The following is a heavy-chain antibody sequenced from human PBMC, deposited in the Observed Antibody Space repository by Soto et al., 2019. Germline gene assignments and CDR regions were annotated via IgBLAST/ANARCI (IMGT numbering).Heavy chain of an antibody. CDR1: GYTFTSYG. J-gene: IGHJ4*02. Sequence: ASVKVSCKASGYTFTSYGISWVRQAPGQGLEWMGWISAYNGNTNYAQKLQGRVTMTTDTSTSTAYMELRSLRSDDTAVYYCARDPLWTRDFWSGYFPSPQTEIFDYWGQGTLVTVSS. CDR2: ISAYNGNT. D-gene: IGHD3-3*01. V-gene: IGHV1-18*01. CDR3: ARDPLWTRDFWSGYFPSPQTEIFDY.